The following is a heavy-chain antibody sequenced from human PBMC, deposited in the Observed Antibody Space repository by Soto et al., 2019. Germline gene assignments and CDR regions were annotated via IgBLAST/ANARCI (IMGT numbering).Heavy chain of an antibody. D-gene: IGHD1-1*01. CDR3: ARGDGTLLDS. J-gene: IGHJ4*02. V-gene: IGHV1-69*08. Sequence: QVQLVQSGAEVKKPGSSVKVSCKASRDTFTTYTVTWVRQAPGQGLEWMGRIIPILDKTDYAQKFQGRVTFTGDKSTNTAYMELSSLPSEDTAVYYCARGDGTLLDSWGQGTLITVSS. CDR1: RDTFTTYT. CDR2: IIPILDKT.